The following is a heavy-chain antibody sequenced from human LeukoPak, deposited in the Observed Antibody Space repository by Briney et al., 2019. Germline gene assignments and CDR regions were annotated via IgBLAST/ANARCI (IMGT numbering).Heavy chain of an antibody. D-gene: IGHD4-17*01. Sequence: PSETLSLTCTVSGGSISSYYWSWIRQPPGKRLEWIGYIYYSGSTNYNPSLKSRVTISVDTSKNQFSLKLSSVTAADTAVYYCARHPYGSDIDYWGQGILVTVSS. CDR3: ARHPYGSDIDY. CDR2: IYYSGST. J-gene: IGHJ4*02. CDR1: GGSISSYY. V-gene: IGHV4-59*08.